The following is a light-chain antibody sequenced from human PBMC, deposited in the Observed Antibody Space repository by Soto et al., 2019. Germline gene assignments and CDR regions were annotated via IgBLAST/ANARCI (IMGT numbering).Light chain of an antibody. CDR1: QSVSSN. CDR3: QQYNNWPPLT. Sequence: EIVMTQSPATLSVSPGERATLSCRASQSVSSNLAWYQQKPGQAPRLLIYGASTRATGIPARFSGSGSGTEFTLTISSQQSEDSAVYYCQQYNNWPPLTFGGGTKVEIK. V-gene: IGKV3-15*01. J-gene: IGKJ4*01. CDR2: GAS.